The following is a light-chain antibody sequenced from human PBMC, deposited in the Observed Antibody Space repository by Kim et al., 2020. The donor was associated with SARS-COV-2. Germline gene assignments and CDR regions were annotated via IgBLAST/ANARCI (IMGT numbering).Light chain of an antibody. J-gene: IGLJ3*02. Sequence: KVTSPCTGGRGNIAGTYVQWYQQRPASAPPTVLYEDNERRSAVPDRFSASIDSSSNSASLTISGLKTEDEADYSGQSYDASNRWVFGGGTQLTVL. CDR1: RGNIAGTY. CDR2: EDN. V-gene: IGLV6-57*02. CDR3: QSYDASNRWV.